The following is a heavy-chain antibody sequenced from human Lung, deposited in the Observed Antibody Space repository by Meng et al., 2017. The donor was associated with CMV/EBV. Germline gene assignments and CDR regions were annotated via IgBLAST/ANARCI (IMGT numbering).Heavy chain of an antibody. CDR3: WGAHRDYGGNPNWFDP. CDR2: ISSSSSTI. J-gene: IGHJ5*02. CDR1: GFTFSSYE. V-gene: IGHV3-48*03. D-gene: IGHD4-23*01. Sequence: SXAASGFTFSSYEMNWVRQAPGKGLEWVSYISSSSSTIYHADSVKGRFTLSRDNAKNSLYLQMHSLRAGDAAVYYCWGAHRDYGGNPNWFDPWGQGXLVTVSS.